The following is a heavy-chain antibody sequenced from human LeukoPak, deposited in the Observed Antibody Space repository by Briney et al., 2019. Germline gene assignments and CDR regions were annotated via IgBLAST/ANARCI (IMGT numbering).Heavy chain of an antibody. CDR3: AKAVTNWFDP. V-gene: IGHV3-30*18. J-gene: IGHJ5*02. Sequence: GRSLRLSCAASGFTFSSYGMHWVRQAPGKGLEWVAVISYDGSNKYYADSVKGRFTISRDNSKNTLYLQMNSLRAEDTAVYYCAKAVTNWFDPWGQGTLVTVSP. CDR1: GFTFSSYG. CDR2: ISYDGSNK.